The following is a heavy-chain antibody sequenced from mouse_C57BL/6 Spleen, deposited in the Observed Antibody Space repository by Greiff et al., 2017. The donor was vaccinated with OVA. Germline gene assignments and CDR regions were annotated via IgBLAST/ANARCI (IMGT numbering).Heavy chain of an antibody. V-gene: IGHV10-1*01. Sequence: EVMLVESGGGLVQPKGSLKLSCAASGFSFNTYAMNWVRQAPGKGLEWVARIRSKSNNYATYYADSVKDRFTISRDDSESMLYLQMNNLKTEDTAMYYCVRQGFTTVAFDYWGQGTTLTVSS. CDR3: VRQGFTTVAFDY. D-gene: IGHD1-1*01. CDR2: IRSKSNNYAT. J-gene: IGHJ2*01. CDR1: GFSFNTYA.